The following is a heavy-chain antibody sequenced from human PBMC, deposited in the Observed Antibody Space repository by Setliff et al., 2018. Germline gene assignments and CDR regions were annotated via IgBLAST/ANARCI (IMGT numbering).Heavy chain of an antibody. V-gene: IGHV1-8*02. CDR2: MNPNSGNT. Sequence: ASVKVSCKASGYTFTSYDINWVRQATGQGLEWMGWMNPNSGNTGYAQKFQGRVTMTRNTSISTAYMELSSLRADDTAVYHCARAPPYSFGRIDYWGQGTLVTVSS. CDR1: GYTFTSYD. J-gene: IGHJ4*02. D-gene: IGHD5-18*01. CDR3: ARAPPYSFGRIDY.